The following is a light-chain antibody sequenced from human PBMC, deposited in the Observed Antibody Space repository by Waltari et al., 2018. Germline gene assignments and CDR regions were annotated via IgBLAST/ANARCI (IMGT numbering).Light chain of an antibody. CDR3: SSYAGSSKGV. CDR1: CSDVGNSNR. CDR2: AVS. V-gene: IGLV2-23*02. J-gene: IGLJ2*01. Sequence: QSALTQPAPVSGSPGQSIPIPCTGTCSDVGNSNRLSWSQQHPGKPPKLMVYAVSKRPSGVSDRFSGSKSGDMASLTISGLQPEDEAEYFCSSYAGSSKGVFGGGTKVTVL.